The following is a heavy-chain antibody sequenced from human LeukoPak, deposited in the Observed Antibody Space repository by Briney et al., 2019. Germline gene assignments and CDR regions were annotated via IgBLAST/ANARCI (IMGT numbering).Heavy chain of an antibody. J-gene: IGHJ3*02. D-gene: IGHD3-3*01. CDR3: ARDNTIFGVVGHDAFDI. V-gene: IGHV4-59*01. CDR2: IYYSGST. Sequence: PSETLSLTCTVSGGSISSYYWSWIRQPPGKGLEWIGYIYYSGSTNYNPSLKSRVTISVDTSKNQFSLKLSSVTAADTAVYYCARDNTIFGVVGHDAFDIWGQGTMVTVSP. CDR1: GGSISSYY.